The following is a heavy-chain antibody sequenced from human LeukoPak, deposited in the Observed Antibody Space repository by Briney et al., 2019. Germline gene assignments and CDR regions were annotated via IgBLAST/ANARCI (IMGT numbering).Heavy chain of an antibody. J-gene: IGHJ4*02. V-gene: IGHV3-21*01. CDR1: GFTFSSYS. CDR2: ISTSSSYI. D-gene: IGHD5-12*01. CDR3: ARDRNSGYSGYAFDC. Sequence: PGGSLRPSCAASGFTFSSYSMNWVRQAPGKGLEWVSSISTSSSYIYYADSVKGRFTISRDNAKNSLYLQMNSLRAEDTAVYYCARDRNSGYSGYAFDCWGQGTLVTVSS.